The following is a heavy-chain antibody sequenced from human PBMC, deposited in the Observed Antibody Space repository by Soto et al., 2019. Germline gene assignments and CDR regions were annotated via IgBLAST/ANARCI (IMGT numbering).Heavy chain of an antibody. V-gene: IGHV1-69*01. CDR1: GGSFSSYA. Sequence: QVQLMQSGAEVKKPGSSVKVCCKASGGSFSSYAINWVRQAPGQGLEWMGGIIPMFGTPNYAQKFQGRVTITADESTTTAYMELGSLRSEDTAVYYCARVIGGSGWYGSFGSWGQGTLVTVSS. CDR2: IIPMFGTP. D-gene: IGHD6-19*01. J-gene: IGHJ4*02. CDR3: ARVIGGSGWYGSFGS.